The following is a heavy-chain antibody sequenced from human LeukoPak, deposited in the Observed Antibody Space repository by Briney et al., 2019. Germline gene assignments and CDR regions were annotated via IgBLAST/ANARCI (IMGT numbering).Heavy chain of an antibody. CDR3: ASAIIDYGDYYFDY. D-gene: IGHD4-17*01. Sequence: GASVKVSCKASGYTFTGHYMHWVRQAPGQGLEWMGWINPNSGGTNYAQKFQGRVTMTRDTSFSTAYMELSRLRSDDTAVYYCASAIIDYGDYYFDYWGQGTLVTVSS. V-gene: IGHV1-2*02. CDR1: GYTFTGHY. J-gene: IGHJ4*02. CDR2: INPNSGGT.